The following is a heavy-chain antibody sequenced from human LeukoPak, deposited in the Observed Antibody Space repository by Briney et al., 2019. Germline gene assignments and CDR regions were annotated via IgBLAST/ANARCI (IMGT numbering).Heavy chain of an antibody. D-gene: IGHD6-13*01. V-gene: IGHV4-4*07. Sequence: PSETLSLTCTVSGGSINSYYWSWIRQPAGKGLEWIGRIYSSGSTNYNPSLKSRVSMSVDTSKNQFSLKLSSVTAADTAIYYCARRYSSSWYVGFFDPWGQGTLVTVSS. J-gene: IGHJ5*02. CDR1: GGSINSYY. CDR3: ARRYSSSWYVGFFDP. CDR2: IYSSGST.